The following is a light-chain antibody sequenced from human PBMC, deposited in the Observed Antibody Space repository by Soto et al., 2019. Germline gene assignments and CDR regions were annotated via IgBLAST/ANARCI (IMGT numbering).Light chain of an antibody. CDR1: SSDVGGYNS. Sequence: QSVLTQPPSASGSPGQSVTMSCTGTSSDVGGYNSVSWYQQHPGKAPKLVIYEVSKRPSGVPDRFSASKSDNTASLTVSGLQAEDEADYYCSSYAGSKNLVFGGGPKLTVL. J-gene: IGLJ2*01. V-gene: IGLV2-8*01. CDR3: SSYAGSKNLV. CDR2: EVS.